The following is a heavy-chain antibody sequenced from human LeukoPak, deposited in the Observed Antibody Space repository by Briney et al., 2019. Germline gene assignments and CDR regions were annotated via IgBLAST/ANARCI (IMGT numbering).Heavy chain of an antibody. CDR1: GYTLTELS. V-gene: IGHV1-24*01. J-gene: IGHJ4*02. CDR3: ATDASYSSGWYYFDY. D-gene: IGHD6-19*01. CDR2: FDPEDGET. Sequence: ASVKVSCKVSGYTLTELSMHWVRQAPGKGLEWMGGFDPEDGETIYAQKFQGRVTMTEDTSTDTAYMELSSPRSEDTAVYYCATDASYSSGWYYFDYWGQGTLVTVSS.